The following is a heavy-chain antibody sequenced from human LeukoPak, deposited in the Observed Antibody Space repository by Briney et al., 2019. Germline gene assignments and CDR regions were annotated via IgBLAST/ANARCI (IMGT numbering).Heavy chain of an antibody. V-gene: IGHV1-18*01. CDR1: GYTFISYG. CDR3: ARDRETYETGTTFFDH. Sequence: GASVKVSFKAFGYTFISYGVSWVRQAPGQGLEWMGWISGYNGNTKYAQKFQGRVTMNTDTATTTAYMELGSLRSDDTAVYYCARDRETYETGTTFFDHWGQGTLVSVSS. CDR2: ISGYNGNT. D-gene: IGHD1-1*01. J-gene: IGHJ4*02.